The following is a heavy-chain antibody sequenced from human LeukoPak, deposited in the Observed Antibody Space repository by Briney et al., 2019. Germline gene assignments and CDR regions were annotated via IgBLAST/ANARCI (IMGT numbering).Heavy chain of an antibody. CDR2: ISGSGGST. CDR1: GFTFSTYT. Sequence: GGSLRLSCAASGFTFSTYTMRWVRQAPGKGLEWVSTISGSGGSTYSADSVKGRFSISRGNSKNTLYLQMNNLRAEDTAVYYCAKEGGDTWTNFYFHYWGQGTLVTVSS. D-gene: IGHD1-20*01. J-gene: IGHJ4*02. V-gene: IGHV3-23*01. CDR3: AKEGGDTWTNFYFHY.